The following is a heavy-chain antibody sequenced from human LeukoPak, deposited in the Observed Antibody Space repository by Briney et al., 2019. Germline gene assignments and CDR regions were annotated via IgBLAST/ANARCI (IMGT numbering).Heavy chain of an antibody. CDR1: GGSVSSSGFY. CDR2: IYYSGTT. Sequence: SETLSLTCTVSGGSVSSSGFYWGWIRQPPGKGLEWIGSIYYSGTTYYNPSLKSRVTISVDTSKNQFSLKLTSVTDADTAVYYCARDWSDNGDGYFQHRGQGTLVTVSS. J-gene: IGHJ1*01. V-gene: IGHV4-39*07. D-gene: IGHD4-17*01. CDR3: ARDWSDNGDGYFQH.